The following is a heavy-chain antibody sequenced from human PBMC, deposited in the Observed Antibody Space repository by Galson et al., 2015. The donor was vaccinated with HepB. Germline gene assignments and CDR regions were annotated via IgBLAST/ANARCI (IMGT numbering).Heavy chain of an antibody. J-gene: IGHJ4*02. CDR3: ARGRMRGIAVAGLAY. Sequence: SLRLSCAASGFTFSSYSMNWVRQAPGKGLEWVSYISSSSSTIYYADSVKGRFTISRDNAKNSLYLQMNSLRDEDTAVYYCARGRMRGIAVAGLAYWGQGTLVTVSS. CDR2: ISSSSSTI. V-gene: IGHV3-48*02. CDR1: GFTFSSYS. D-gene: IGHD6-19*01.